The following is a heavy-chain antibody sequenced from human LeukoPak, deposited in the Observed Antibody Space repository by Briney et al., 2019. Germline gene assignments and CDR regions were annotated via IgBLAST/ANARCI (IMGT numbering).Heavy chain of an antibody. Sequence: TSETLSLTCTVSGGSISSSSYYWGWIRQPPGKGLEWIGSIYYSGSTYYNPSLKSRVTISVDTSKNQFSLKLSSVTAADTAVYYCARDSRDRDSSRRNYYYYYGMDVWGQGTTVTVSS. CDR3: ARDSRDRDSSRRNYYYYYGMDV. D-gene: IGHD2-21*02. CDR1: GGSISSSSYY. V-gene: IGHV4-39*07. CDR2: IYYSGST. J-gene: IGHJ6*02.